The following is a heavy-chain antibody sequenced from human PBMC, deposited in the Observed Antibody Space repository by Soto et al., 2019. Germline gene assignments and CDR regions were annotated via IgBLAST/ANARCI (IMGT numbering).Heavy chain of an antibody. Sequence: ASVKVSCKASGYTFTSYDINWVRQATGQGLEWMGWMNPNSGNTGYAQKFQGRVTMTRNTSISTAYMELSSLRSEDTAVYYCAWGGGPITIFGVVIAPYYYGMDVWGQGTTVTVSS. D-gene: IGHD3-3*01. CDR2: MNPNSGNT. J-gene: IGHJ6*02. V-gene: IGHV1-8*01. CDR1: GYTFTSYD. CDR3: AWGGGPITIFGVVIAPYYYGMDV.